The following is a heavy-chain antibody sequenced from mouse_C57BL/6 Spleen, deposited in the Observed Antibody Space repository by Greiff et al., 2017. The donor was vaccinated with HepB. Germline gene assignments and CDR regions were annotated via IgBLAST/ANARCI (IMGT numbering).Heavy chain of an antibody. D-gene: IGHD2-5*01. Sequence: QVQLQQPGAELVKPGASVKLSCKASGYTFTSYWMHWVKQRPGQGLEWIGMIHPNSGSTYYNEKFKGKATLTADKSSSTAYMQLSSLTSEDSAVYFCARSGYSNYNWYFDVWGTGTTVTVSS. V-gene: IGHV1-64*01. CDR2: IHPNSGST. J-gene: IGHJ1*03. CDR1: GYTFTSYW. CDR3: ARSGYSNYNWYFDV.